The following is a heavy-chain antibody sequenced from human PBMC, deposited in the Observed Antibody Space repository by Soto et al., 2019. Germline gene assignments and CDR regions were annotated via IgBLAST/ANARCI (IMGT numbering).Heavy chain of an antibody. CDR1: GYSFTRYW. J-gene: IGHJ6*02. D-gene: IGHD3-16*02. CDR3: ARLYREGRYYYGMDV. Sequence: GEYRKISCXGSGYSFTRYWISWLRQIPGKGLEWMGRIDPSDSYTNYSPSFQGHVTISADKSISTAYLQWSSLKASDTAMYHCARLYREGRYYYGMDVWGQGTTVTVSS. CDR2: IDPSDSYT. V-gene: IGHV5-10-1*01.